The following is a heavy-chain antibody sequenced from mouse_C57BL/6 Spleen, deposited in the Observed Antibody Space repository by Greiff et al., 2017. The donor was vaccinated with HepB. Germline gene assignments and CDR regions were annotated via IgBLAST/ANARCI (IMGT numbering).Heavy chain of an antibody. CDR1: GFTFSDYY. Sequence: EVMLVESEGGLVQPGSSMKLSCTASGFTFSDYYMAWVRQVPEKGLEWVANINYDGSSTYYLDSLKSRFIISSDNAKNILYLQMSSLKSEDTATYYWARTEGSSYEGYAIGYWGQGTSVTVSS. D-gene: IGHD1-1*01. CDR3: ARTEGSSYEGYAIGY. V-gene: IGHV5-16*01. J-gene: IGHJ4*01. CDR2: INYDGSST.